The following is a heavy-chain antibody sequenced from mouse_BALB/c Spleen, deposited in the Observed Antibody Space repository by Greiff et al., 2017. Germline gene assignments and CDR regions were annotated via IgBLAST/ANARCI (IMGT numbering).Heavy chain of an antibody. J-gene: IGHJ4*01. V-gene: IGHV5-17*02. CDR2: ISSGSSTI. CDR1: GFTFSSFG. CDR3: ARYPPYDYDGSYAMDY. Sequence: EVMLVESGGGLVQPGGSRKLSCAASGFTFSSFGMHWVRQAPEKGLEWVAYISSGSSTIYYADTVKGRFTISRDNPKNTLFLQMTSLRSEDTAMYYCARYPPYDYDGSYAMDYWGQGTSVTVSS. D-gene: IGHD2-4*01.